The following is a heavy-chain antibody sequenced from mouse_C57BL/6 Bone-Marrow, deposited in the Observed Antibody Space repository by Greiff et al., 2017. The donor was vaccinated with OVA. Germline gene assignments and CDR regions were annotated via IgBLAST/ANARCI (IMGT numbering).Heavy chain of an antibody. CDR1: GYTFTSHW. CDR2: IYPGSGST. Sequence: QVQLQQPGAELVKPGALVKTSRKAPGYTFTSHWITWVKQRPGQGVEWSGDIYPGSGSTNYNEQFKSKGTLTLGTSSSKAYMQLRILTSEDSTVYYCASGTYYGSSYHYWGQGTTLTVSS. J-gene: IGHJ2*01. CDR3: ASGTYYGSSYHY. V-gene: IGHV1-55*01. D-gene: IGHD1-1*01.